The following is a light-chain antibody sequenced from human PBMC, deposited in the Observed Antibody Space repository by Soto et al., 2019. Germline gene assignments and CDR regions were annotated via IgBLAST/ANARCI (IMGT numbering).Light chain of an antibody. V-gene: IGKV3-20*01. CDR1: QSVSSY. CDR3: QQYGSSPWT. J-gene: IGKJ1*01. Sequence: EIVLTQSPATLSLSPGERATLSCRASQSVSSYLAWYQQKPGQAPRLLIYDASNRATGIPARFSGSGSGTDFTLTFSRLEPEDFAVYYCQQYGSSPWTFGQGTKVEIK. CDR2: DAS.